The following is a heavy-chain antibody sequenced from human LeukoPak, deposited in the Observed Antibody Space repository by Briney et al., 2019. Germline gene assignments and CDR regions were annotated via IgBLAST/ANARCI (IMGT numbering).Heavy chain of an antibody. D-gene: IGHD2-2*01. J-gene: IGHJ5*02. Sequence: GRSLRLSCAASGFTFDDYAMHWVRQAPGKGLEWVSGISWNSGSIGYADSVKGRFTISRDNAKNSLYLQMNSLRAEDAALYYCAKGRDKYQLLSKNWFDPWGQGTLVTVSS. CDR3: AKGRDKYQLLSKNWFDP. CDR2: ISWNSGSI. V-gene: IGHV3-9*01. CDR1: GFTFDDYA.